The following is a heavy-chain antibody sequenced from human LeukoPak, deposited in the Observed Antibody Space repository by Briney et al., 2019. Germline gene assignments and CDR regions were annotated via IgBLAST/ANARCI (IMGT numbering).Heavy chain of an antibody. CDR1: GFTFRNYA. D-gene: IGHD2-8*01. V-gene: IGHV3-23*01. J-gene: IGHJ4*02. CDR3: AKDLGAMTYGKGF. Sequence: PGGSLRLSCAASGFTFRNYAMSWVRQAPGKGLEWVSTISDSGGNTYYADSVRGRFTISRDNSKNTLSLQMNSLRVEDTALYYWAKDLGAMTYGKGFWGPGTLVTVSS. CDR2: ISDSGGNT.